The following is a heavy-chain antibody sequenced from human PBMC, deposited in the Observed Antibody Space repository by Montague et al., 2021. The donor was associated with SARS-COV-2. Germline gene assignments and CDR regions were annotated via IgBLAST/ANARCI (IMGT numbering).Heavy chain of an antibody. CDR1: GFTFSSYE. V-gene: IGHV3-48*03. CDR3: AREGVGLDYYDSSGYNDY. D-gene: IGHD3-22*01. CDR2: ISSSGSTI. Sequence: SLRLSCAASGFTFSSYEMNWVRQAPGKGLEWVSYISSSGSTIYYADSVKGRFTISRDSAKNSLYLQMNSLRAEDTAVYYCAREGVGLDYYDSSGYNDYWGQGTLVTVSS. J-gene: IGHJ4*02.